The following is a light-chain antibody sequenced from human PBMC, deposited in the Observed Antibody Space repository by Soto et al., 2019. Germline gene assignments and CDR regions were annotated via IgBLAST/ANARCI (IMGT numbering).Light chain of an antibody. CDR3: CSYAGRSTWDVV. V-gene: IGLV2-23*02. J-gene: IGLJ2*01. CDR2: NVY. CDR1: SSDIGIYNF. Sequence: QSALTQPASVSGSPGQSITIFCTGTSSDIGIYNFVSWYQQHPGKAPKLMIYNVYSRPSGVSSRFSGSKSGNTASLTISWLQAEDEADYYCCSYAGRSTWDVVFGGGTQLTVL.